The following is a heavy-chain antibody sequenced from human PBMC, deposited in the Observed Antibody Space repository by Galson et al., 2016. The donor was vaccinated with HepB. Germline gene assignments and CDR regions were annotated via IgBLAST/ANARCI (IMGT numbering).Heavy chain of an antibody. Sequence: SVKVSCKASGGTFRSNPITWVRQAPGQGLEWMGGIIPIFGTTNSAQRFQGRVTITADESTSTVYMELRSLRSDDTAIYFCATTTHQPLDALDIWGQGTMVIVSS. CDR2: IIPIFGTT. CDR3: ATTTHQPLDALDI. V-gene: IGHV1-69*13. J-gene: IGHJ3*02. CDR1: GGTFRSNP. D-gene: IGHD1-1*01.